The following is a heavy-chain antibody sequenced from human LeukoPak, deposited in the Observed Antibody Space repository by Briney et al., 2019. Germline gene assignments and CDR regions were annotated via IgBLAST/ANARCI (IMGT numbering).Heavy chain of an antibody. J-gene: IGHJ4*02. D-gene: IGHD6-19*01. V-gene: IGHV3-23*01. Sequence: GGSLRLSCVASGFTFSTYAMSWVRLAPGKRLQWFSGISGDGGSTYYADSVKGRFTISRDNSKNTLFLQMKTLRNEDTAKYYGAKGGLGSVGCSAFDSWARELWSPSPQ. CDR3: AKGGLGSVGCSAFDS. CDR1: GFTFSTYA. CDR2: ISGDGGST.